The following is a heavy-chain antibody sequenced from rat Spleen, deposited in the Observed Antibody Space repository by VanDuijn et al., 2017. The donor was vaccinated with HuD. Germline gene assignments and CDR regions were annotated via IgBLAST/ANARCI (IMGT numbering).Heavy chain of an antibody. CDR3: GKDMNYFSTYPFYLMGA. CDR1: GFTFSSYW. J-gene: IGHJ4*01. D-gene: IGHD1-2*01. CDR2: ISPGGGST. V-gene: IGHV5-58*01. Sequence: EVQLVETGGGLVHPGESLKLSCVASGFTFSSYWMFWIRQAPGEGLEWLSSISPGGGSTYYPDSMKGRFTISRDNAENTVYLQMNSLRSEDTATYFCGKDMNYFSTYPFYLMGAWGQGTSVTVSS.